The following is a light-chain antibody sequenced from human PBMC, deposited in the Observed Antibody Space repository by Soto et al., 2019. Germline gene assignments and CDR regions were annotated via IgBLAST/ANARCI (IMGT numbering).Light chain of an antibody. CDR2: GAS. Sequence: EIVMTQSPATLSVSPGEGATLSCRASQSVGSNLAWYQQRPGQAPRLLIYGASTRATGIPARFSGSGSGTDFTLTISSLHSEDFAVYYCQHYDNWPPYTFGQGTNLEIK. CDR1: QSVGSN. V-gene: IGKV3-15*01. CDR3: QHYDNWPPYT. J-gene: IGKJ2*01.